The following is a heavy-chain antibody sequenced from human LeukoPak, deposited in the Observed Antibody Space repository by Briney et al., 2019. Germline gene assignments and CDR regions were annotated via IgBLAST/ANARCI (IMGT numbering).Heavy chain of an antibody. V-gene: IGHV4-4*07. CDR2: IYSSGST. CDR1: GGSISSYY. CDR3: ARGGYSNYFAP. D-gene: IGHD4-11*01. Sequence: SETLSLTCTVSGGSISSYYWSWIRQPPGKGLEWIGRIYSSGSTNYNPSLKSRVTMSVDTSKNQFSLKLSSLTAADTAVYYCARGGYSNYFAPWGKGPLVPVSS. J-gene: IGHJ5*02.